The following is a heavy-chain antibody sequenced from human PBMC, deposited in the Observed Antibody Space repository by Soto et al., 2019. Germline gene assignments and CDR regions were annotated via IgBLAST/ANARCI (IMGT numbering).Heavy chain of an antibody. CDR1: GGSINSGDYY. V-gene: IGHV4-31*03. J-gene: IGHJ3*02. D-gene: IGHD3-10*01. CDR2: IYYSGTT. CDR3: ARFRGHAFDM. Sequence: QVQLQESGPGLVKPSQTLSLNCSVSGGSINSGDYYWSWIRQHAGQGLEWIGYIYYSGTTYYNPSLKRRVTRPIGPSKTQSSLEISSVTAPDTAVSSCARFRGHAFDMRGQGTMVTVSS.